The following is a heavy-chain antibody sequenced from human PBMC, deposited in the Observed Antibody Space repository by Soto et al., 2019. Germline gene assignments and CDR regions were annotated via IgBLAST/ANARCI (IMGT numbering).Heavy chain of an antibody. Sequence: PSETLSLTCTVSYASINNYHWTWIRQPPGKGLEWIAYIYYTGTTNFNPSLKSRVTISMDTSKNQFSLKLRSVTAADTAVYYCARFDYYYYYGMDVWGQGTTVTVSS. CDR2: IYYTGTT. J-gene: IGHJ6*02. CDR3: ARFDYYYYYGMDV. CDR1: YASINNYH. V-gene: IGHV4-59*08.